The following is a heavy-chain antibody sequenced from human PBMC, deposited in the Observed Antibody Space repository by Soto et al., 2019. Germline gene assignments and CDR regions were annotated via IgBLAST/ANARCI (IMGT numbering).Heavy chain of an antibody. Sequence: SETLSLTCAVYGGAFSGYYWSWIRQPPGKGLEWIGEINHSGSTNYNPSLKSRVTISVDTSKNQFSLKLSSVTAADTAVYYCAGGGAARLDYYYGMDVWGQGTTVTAP. CDR3: AGGGAARLDYYYGMDV. V-gene: IGHV4-34*01. CDR2: INHSGST. D-gene: IGHD6-6*01. CDR1: GGAFSGYY. J-gene: IGHJ6*02.